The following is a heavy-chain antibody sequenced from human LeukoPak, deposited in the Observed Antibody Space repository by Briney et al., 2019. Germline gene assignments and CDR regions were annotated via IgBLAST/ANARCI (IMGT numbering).Heavy chain of an antibody. V-gene: IGHV4-4*07. CDR2: IYTSGST. Sequence: SETLSLTCTVSGGSISSYYWSWIRQPPGKGLEWIGRIYTSGSTNYNPSLKSRVTMSVDTSKNQFSLKLSSVTAADTAVYYCARVMQTGTWGYYYYGMDVWGQGTTVTVSS. J-gene: IGHJ6*02. D-gene: IGHD1-7*01. CDR1: GGSISSYY. CDR3: ARVMQTGTWGYYYYGMDV.